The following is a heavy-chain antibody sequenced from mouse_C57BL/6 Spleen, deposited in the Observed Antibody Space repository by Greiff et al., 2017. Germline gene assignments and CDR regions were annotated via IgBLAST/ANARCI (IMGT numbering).Heavy chain of an antibody. D-gene: IGHD5-1-1*01. Sequence: VKLQQPGAELVRPGTSVKLSCKASGYTFTSYWMHWVKQRPGQGLEWIGVIDPSDSSTNYNQKFKGKATLTVDTSSSTAYMQLSCLTSEDSAVYCCASENGYPYYYDYWGQGTTLTVSS. CDR3: ASENGYPYYYDY. CDR2: IDPSDSST. V-gene: IGHV1-59*01. CDR1: GYTFTSYW. J-gene: IGHJ2*01.